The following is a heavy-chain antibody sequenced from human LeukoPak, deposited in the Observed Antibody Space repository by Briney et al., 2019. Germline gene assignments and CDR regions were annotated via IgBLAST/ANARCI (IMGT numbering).Heavy chain of an antibody. Sequence: GGSLRLSRAVSGITLSNYGMSWVRQAPGKGLEWVAGISDSGGRTNYAGSVKGRFTISRDNPKNTLYLQMNSLRAEDTAVYFCAKRGVVIRVILVGFHKEAYYFDSWGQGALVTVSS. D-gene: IGHD3-22*01. CDR3: AKRGVVIRVILVGFHKEAYYFDS. CDR1: GITLSNYG. J-gene: IGHJ4*02. CDR2: ISDSGGRT. V-gene: IGHV3-23*01.